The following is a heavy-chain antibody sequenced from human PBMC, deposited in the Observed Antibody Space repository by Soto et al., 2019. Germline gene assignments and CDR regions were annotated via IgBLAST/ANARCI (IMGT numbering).Heavy chain of an antibody. J-gene: IGHJ3*02. Sequence: QVQLQESGPGLVKPSETLSLTCAVSGDSISRYYWSWIRQPPGKELEWIGYISYRGSTNYKPSLKGRVTISVDTSKNQFSLKLSSVTAADTAVYYCARTYDSSGPNSGGYSFDIWGQGTMVTVSS. CDR3: ARTYDSSGPNSGGYSFDI. CDR1: GDSISRYY. CDR2: ISYRGST. V-gene: IGHV4-59*01. D-gene: IGHD3-22*01.